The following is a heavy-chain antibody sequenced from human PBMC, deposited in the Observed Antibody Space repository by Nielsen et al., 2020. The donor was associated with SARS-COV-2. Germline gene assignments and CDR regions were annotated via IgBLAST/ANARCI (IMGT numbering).Heavy chain of an antibody. Sequence: WIRQPPGKGLEWIGSIYYSGSTYYNPSLKSRVTISVDTSKNQFSLKLSSVTAADTAVYYCARGYCSSTSCYPYYYYYGMDVWGKGTTVTVSS. D-gene: IGHD2-2*01. CDR2: IYYSGST. CDR3: ARGYCSSTSCYPYYYYYGMDV. J-gene: IGHJ6*04. V-gene: IGHV4-39*01.